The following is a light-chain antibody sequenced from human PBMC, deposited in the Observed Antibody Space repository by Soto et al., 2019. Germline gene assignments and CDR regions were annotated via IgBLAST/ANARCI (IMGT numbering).Light chain of an antibody. V-gene: IGKV3-20*01. CDR1: QSVSGIY. CDR2: GAY. J-gene: IGKJ2*01. CDR3: QQYGDSLYT. Sequence: EIGLTQSPGTLSLSPGDRAILSCRASQSVSGIYLAWYQQKPGQAPRLLIYGAYTRATRLPDRFSGSGSGTDLTLTISRLEPEDFAVYYCQQYGDSLYTFGQGTKLAIK.